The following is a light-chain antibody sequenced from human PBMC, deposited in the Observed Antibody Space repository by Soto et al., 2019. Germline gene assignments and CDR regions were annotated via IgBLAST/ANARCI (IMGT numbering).Light chain of an antibody. V-gene: IGKV3-20*01. CDR3: QQYGHSPRT. CDR2: AAS. Sequence: EIVLTHSPGTLSFSPGEIATLSCRASQSVADNYFAWYQQKPGQAPRLLIYAASRLATGIPDTFSGSGSVTDFTLTITRLEPEDFALYYCQQYGHSPRTFGQGTRVEIK. J-gene: IGKJ1*01. CDR1: QSVADNY.